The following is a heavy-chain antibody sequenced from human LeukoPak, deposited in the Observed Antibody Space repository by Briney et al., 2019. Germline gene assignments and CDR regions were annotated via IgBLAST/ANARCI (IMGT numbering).Heavy chain of an antibody. CDR3: ARDRWDCSSTSCYFDY. D-gene: IGHD2-2*01. V-gene: IGHV3-21*01. CDR2: ISSSSSYI. J-gene: IGHJ4*02. CDR1: GFTFSSYS. Sequence: GGSLRLSCAASGFTFSSYSMNWVRQAPGKGLEWVSSISSSSSYIYYADSVKGRFTISRDNAKNSLYLQMNSLRAEDTAVYYCARDRWDCSSTSCYFDYWGQGTLVTVSS.